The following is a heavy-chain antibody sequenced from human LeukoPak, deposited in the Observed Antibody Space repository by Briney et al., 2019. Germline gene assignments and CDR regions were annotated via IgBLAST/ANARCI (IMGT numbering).Heavy chain of an antibody. D-gene: IGHD5-24*01. CDR1: GFTFSYYW. V-gene: IGHV3-74*03. CDR2: IQNDGSRT. CDR3: ARGQFDAFDI. Sequence: GGSLRLSCAASGFTFSYYWMHWLRQAPGKGLVWVSHIQNDGSRTTYADSVKGRFTISRDNAKNTLYLQMNSLSAEDTAVYYCARGQFDAFDIWGQGTLVTASS. J-gene: IGHJ3*02.